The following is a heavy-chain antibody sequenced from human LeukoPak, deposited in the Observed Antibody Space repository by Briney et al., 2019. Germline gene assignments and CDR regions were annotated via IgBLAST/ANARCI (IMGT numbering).Heavy chain of an antibody. Sequence: SETLSLTCTASGGSISSYYWSWIRQPAGKGLEWIGRIYASGSTNYNPSLTRRVAMAVNTSNIQYSLKLSSMTAADTAVYYCARGVRAKAAYFNYWGQGTLVTVSS. J-gene: IGHJ4*02. V-gene: IGHV4-4*07. CDR1: GGSISSYY. CDR3: ARGVRAKAAYFNY. D-gene: IGHD2-15*01. CDR2: IYASGST.